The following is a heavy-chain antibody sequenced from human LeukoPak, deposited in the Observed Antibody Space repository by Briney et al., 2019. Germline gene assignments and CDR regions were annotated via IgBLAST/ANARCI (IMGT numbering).Heavy chain of an antibody. CDR2: ISGSGGST. D-gene: IGHD2-2*01. Sequence: GGSLRLSCAASGFTFSSYAMSWVRQAPGKGLEWVLTISGSGGSTYYADSVKGRFTISRDNSKNTLYLQMNSLRAEDTAVYYCAKDSDIVVVPAAIGYWGQGTLVTVSS. V-gene: IGHV3-23*01. CDR3: AKDSDIVVVPAAIGY. J-gene: IGHJ4*02. CDR1: GFTFSSYA.